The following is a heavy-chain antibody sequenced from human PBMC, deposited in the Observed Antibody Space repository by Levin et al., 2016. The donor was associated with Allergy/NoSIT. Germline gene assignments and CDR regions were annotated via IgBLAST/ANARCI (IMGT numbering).Heavy chain of an antibody. D-gene: IGHD5-18*01. Sequence: WIRQPPGKGLEWVSAISGSGGSTYYADSVKGRFTISRDNSKNTLYLQMNSLRAEDTAVYYCAKAYRYSYGTLDYWGQGTLVTVSS. CDR3: AKAYRYSYGTLDY. V-gene: IGHV3-23*01. CDR2: ISGSGGST. J-gene: IGHJ4*02.